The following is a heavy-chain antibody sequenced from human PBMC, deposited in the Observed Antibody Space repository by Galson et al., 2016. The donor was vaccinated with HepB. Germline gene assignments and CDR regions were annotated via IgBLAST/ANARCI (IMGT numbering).Heavy chain of an antibody. J-gene: IGHJ6*02. Sequence: SVKVSCKASGFTFTSSAVQWVRQTRGQRLEWIGWIVAGSGDTNYAQKFHERVTITRDMSTRTAYMELSSLRSEDTAVYYCAACGPVSLDSYYIYGMAVWGQGTTVTVSS. CDR2: IVAGSGDT. V-gene: IGHV1-58*01. CDR3: AACGPVSLDSYYIYGMAV. D-gene: IGHD3-16*01. CDR1: GFTFTSSA.